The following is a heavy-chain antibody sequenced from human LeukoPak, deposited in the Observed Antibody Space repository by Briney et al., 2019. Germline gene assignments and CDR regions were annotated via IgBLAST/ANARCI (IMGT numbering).Heavy chain of an antibody. CDR3: ARGRIAAGEYFQH. Sequence: PGGSLRLSCAASGFTFSSYSMNWVRQAPGKGLEWVSSISSSSSYIYYADSVKGRFTISRDNSKNTLYLQMNSLRAEDTAVYYCARGRIAAGEYFQHWGQGTLVTVSS. J-gene: IGHJ1*01. CDR2: ISSSSSYI. CDR1: GFTFSSYS. V-gene: IGHV3-21*01. D-gene: IGHD6-13*01.